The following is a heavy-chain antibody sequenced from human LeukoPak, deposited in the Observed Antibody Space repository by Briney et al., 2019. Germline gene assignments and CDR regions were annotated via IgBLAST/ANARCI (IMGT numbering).Heavy chain of an antibody. CDR2: INHSGST. J-gene: IGHJ4*02. CDR3: ARGLLYCSSTSCYRPTTPFDY. Sequence: SETLSLTCAVYGGSFSGYYWSWIRQPPGKGLEWIGEINHSGSTNYNPSLKSRVTISVDTSKNQFSLKLSSVTAADTGVYYCARGLLYCSSTSCYRPTTPFDYWGQGTLVTVSS. V-gene: IGHV4-34*01. D-gene: IGHD2-2*01. CDR1: GGSFSGYY.